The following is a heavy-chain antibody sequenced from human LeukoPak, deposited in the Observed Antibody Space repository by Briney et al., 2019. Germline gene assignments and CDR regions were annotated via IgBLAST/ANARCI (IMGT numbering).Heavy chain of an antibody. D-gene: IGHD3-22*01. CDR2: INHSGST. CDR1: GGSFSGYS. V-gene: IGHV4-34*01. J-gene: IGHJ4*02. CDR3: ARRHNYDSGFDY. Sequence: SETLSLTCAVYGGSFSGYSWTWIRQPPGKGLEWIGEINHSGSTNYNPSLKSRVTTSVDTSKNHFSLKLTSVTAADTAVYYCARRHNYDSGFDYWGQGTLVTVSS.